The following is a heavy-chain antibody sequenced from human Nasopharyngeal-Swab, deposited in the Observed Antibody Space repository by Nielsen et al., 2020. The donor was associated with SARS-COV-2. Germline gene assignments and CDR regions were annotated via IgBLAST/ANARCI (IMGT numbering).Heavy chain of an antibody. CDR2: IYYSGST. CDR1: GGSISSGGYY. Sequence: SETLSLTCTVSGGSISSGGYYWSWIRQHPGKGLEWIGYIYYSGSTYYNPSLKSRVTITVDPSKNQFSLKPSSVTAADTAVYYCARGHSTITIFGVVIRSGMDVWGQGTTVTVSS. CDR3: ARGHSTITIFGVVIRSGMDV. V-gene: IGHV4-31*03. D-gene: IGHD3-3*01. J-gene: IGHJ6*02.